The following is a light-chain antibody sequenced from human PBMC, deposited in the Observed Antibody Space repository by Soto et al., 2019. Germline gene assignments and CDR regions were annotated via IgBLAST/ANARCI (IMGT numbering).Light chain of an antibody. Sequence: DIQMIQSPSSLSASVGDRVTITCRASQGIRTDLVWYQQKPGKAPKRLIYGASSLQSGVPSRFSGSGSGTEFTLTVSSLQPEDFATYYCLQHYNYPQTFGPGTTVEIK. V-gene: IGKV1-17*01. CDR3: LQHYNYPQT. CDR2: GAS. J-gene: IGKJ1*01. CDR1: QGIRTD.